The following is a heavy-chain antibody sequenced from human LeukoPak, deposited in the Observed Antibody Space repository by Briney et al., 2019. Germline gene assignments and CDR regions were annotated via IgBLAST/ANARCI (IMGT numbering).Heavy chain of an antibody. CDR1: GGTFSSYA. CDR3: ARVGYYGSGSYLA. CDR2: IIPIFGTA. V-gene: IGHV1-69*01. J-gene: IGHJ5*02. D-gene: IGHD3-10*01. Sequence: PGKLCCKASGGTFSSYAISWGREAPGHGLGWMGGIIPIFGTATYAQKFPGRVTITADESTTTTYMELSSLRSEDTAVYYCARVGYYGSGSYLAWGQGTLVTVSS.